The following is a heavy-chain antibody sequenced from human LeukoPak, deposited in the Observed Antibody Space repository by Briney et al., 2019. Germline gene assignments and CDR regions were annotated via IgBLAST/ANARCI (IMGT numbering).Heavy chain of an antibody. CDR3: ARPRSYCSGASCPFGY. D-gene: IGHD2-15*01. CDR1: GYSFSSYW. Sequence: GESLKISCKGSGYSFSSYWIGWVRQMPGKGLEWMGLIYPGDSDTRYSPSFQGQVTISADKSITTAYLQWSSLKASDTAIYYCARPRSYCSGASCPFGYWGQGTLVTVSS. J-gene: IGHJ4*02. CDR2: IYPGDSDT. V-gene: IGHV5-51*01.